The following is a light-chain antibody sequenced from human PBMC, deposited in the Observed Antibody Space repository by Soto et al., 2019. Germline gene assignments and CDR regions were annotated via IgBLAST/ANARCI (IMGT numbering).Light chain of an antibody. CDR1: NIGSKG. CDR2: YGT. J-gene: IGLJ2*01. CDR3: QVWDGSSDHPV. Sequence: SYVLTQPPSVSVAPGKTATITCGGDNIGSKGVHWYQQKPVQAPVPVISYGTDRPSGIPERFSGPNSGDTATLTISRVEAGDEADYYCQVWDGSSDHPVFGGGTKLTVL. V-gene: IGLV3-21*04.